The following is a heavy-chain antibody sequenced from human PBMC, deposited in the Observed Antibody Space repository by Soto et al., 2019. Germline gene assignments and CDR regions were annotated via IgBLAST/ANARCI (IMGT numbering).Heavy chain of an antibody. Sequence: GGSLRLSCAASGFTFSTYAMSWVRQAPGKGLEWVSTISRSGGGTYYTDSVKGRFTISRDNSKNTVYLQMSSLRAEDTAVYYCAKDQDSGSYSGSYVFDIWGQGSMVTVSS. D-gene: IGHD1-26*01. J-gene: IGHJ3*02. V-gene: IGHV3-23*01. CDR2: ISRSGGGT. CDR1: GFTFSTYA. CDR3: AKDQDSGSYSGSYVFDI.